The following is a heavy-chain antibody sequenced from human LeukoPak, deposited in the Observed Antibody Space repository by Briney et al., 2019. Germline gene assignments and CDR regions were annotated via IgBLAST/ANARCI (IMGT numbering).Heavy chain of an antibody. J-gene: IGHJ3*02. V-gene: IGHV3-7*05. D-gene: IGHD6-25*01. CDR2: IHEDGSEK. CDR3: ARNLRLHTPRAFDI. CDR1: GFTFSRYW. Sequence: PGGSLRLSCVVSGFTFSRYWMNWVRQAPGKGLEWVPNIHEDGSEKYYVDSVKGRFTISRDNAKNSLYLQMNSLRAEDTAVYYCARNLRLHTPRAFDIWGQGTMVTVSS.